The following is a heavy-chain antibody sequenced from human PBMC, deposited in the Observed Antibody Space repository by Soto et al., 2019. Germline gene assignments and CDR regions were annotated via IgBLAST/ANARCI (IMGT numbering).Heavy chain of an antibody. CDR2: IGRSGSDM. J-gene: IGHJ4*02. Sequence: PGGSLRLSGEASGFNFSEHYMSWIRQAPGKGLEWLAYIGRSGSDMFYADSVKGRFTISRDNAKNSLSLDMNSLKAEDTAFYYCARDRAFFEHWGQGTLVTVSS. D-gene: IGHD3-3*02. CDR1: GFNFSEHY. V-gene: IGHV3-11*01. CDR3: ARDRAFFEH.